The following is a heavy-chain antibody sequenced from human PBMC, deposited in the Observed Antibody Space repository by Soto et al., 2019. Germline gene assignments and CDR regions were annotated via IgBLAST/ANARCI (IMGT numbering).Heavy chain of an antibody. Sequence: ASVKVSCKASGYTFTSYAMHWVRQAPGQRLEWMGWINAGNGNTKYSQKFQGRVTITRDTSASTAYMELSSLRSEDTAVYYCARDDRYDFWSGYYGGNFDYWGQGTLVTVSS. J-gene: IGHJ4*02. CDR2: INAGNGNT. V-gene: IGHV1-3*01. D-gene: IGHD3-3*01. CDR1: GYTFTSYA. CDR3: ARDDRYDFWSGYYGGNFDY.